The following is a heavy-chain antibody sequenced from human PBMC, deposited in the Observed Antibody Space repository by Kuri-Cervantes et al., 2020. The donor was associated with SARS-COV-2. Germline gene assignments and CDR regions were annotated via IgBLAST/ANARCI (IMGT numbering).Heavy chain of an antibody. CDR2: INHSGST. Sequence: GSLRLSCAVYGGSFSGYYWSWIRQPPGKGQEWIGEINHSGSTNYNPSLKSRVTISVDTSENQFSLKLSSVTAADTAVYYCARDLGGSNYGGGDYWGQGTLVTVSS. CDR3: ARDLGGSNYGGGDY. V-gene: IGHV4-34*01. D-gene: IGHD4-23*01. CDR1: GGSFSGYY. J-gene: IGHJ4*02.